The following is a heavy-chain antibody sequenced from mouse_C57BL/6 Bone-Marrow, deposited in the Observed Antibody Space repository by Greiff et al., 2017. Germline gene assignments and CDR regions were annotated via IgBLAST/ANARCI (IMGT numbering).Heavy chain of an antibody. Sequence: QVQLQQSGAELVKPGASVKISCKASGYTFTDYYINWVKQRPGQGLEWIGKIGPGSGSTYYNEKFKGKATLTADKSSSTAYMQLSSLTSEDSAFYFCAREGITTVVAPYYFDYWGQGTTLTVSS. V-gene: IGHV1-77*01. CDR3: AREGITTVVAPYYFDY. CDR2: IGPGSGST. J-gene: IGHJ2*01. CDR1: GYTFTDYY. D-gene: IGHD1-1*01.